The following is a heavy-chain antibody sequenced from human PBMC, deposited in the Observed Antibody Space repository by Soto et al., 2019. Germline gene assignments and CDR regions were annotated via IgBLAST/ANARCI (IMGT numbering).Heavy chain of an antibody. J-gene: IGHJ5*02. V-gene: IGHV1-3*01. CDR1: GYTFTSYA. CDR3: ARRSDHNWFDP. Sequence: QVQLVQSGAEVKKPGASVKVSCKASGYTFTSYAMHWVRQAPGQRLEWMGWINAGNGNTKYSQKFQGRVTITRDTSASTAYMELSSLRSEDTAVYYCARRSDHNWFDPWGRGTLVTVSS. CDR2: INAGNGNT.